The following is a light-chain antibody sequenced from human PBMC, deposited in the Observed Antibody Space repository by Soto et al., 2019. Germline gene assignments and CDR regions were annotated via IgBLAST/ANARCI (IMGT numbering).Light chain of an antibody. J-gene: IGKJ1*01. Sequence: DILMTQSPATLSLSPGGRATLSCRASQSVSSNLAWYQQKPDQAPRLLIQRASTRATGIPARFSGSGSGTEFTLTISSLQSEDFAVYFCQQYNNWPGTFGQGTKVEIK. CDR1: QSVSSN. CDR3: QQYNNWPGT. CDR2: RAS. V-gene: IGKV3-15*01.